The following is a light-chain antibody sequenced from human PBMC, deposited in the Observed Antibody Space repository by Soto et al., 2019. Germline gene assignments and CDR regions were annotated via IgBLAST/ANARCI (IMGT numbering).Light chain of an antibody. J-gene: IGKJ1*01. CDR3: QQYGSSPGT. Sequence: EMVLSQSPGTLSLSTGERATLSCRASQSVSSSYLAWYQQKPGQAPRLLIYGASSRATGIPDRYSGSGSGTGFTLTISRLEPEDFAVYYCQQYGSSPGTFGQGTKVDI. CDR2: GAS. CDR1: QSVSSSY. V-gene: IGKV3-20*01.